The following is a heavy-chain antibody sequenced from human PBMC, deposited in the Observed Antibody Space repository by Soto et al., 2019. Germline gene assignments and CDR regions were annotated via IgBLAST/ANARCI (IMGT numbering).Heavy chain of an antibody. CDR3: AKDRLRDYGNFFYGMDV. V-gene: IGHV3-30*18. Sequence: QVQLVESGGGVVQPVRSLRLSCAASGFTFRSNAMYWVRQAPGKGLEWVAVLSYDGSEEYYADSVKGRFTISRDNSKNTLYLQMNELRAEDTAVYYCAKDRLRDYGNFFYGMDVWGQGTTVTVSS. D-gene: IGHD4-17*01. CDR2: LSYDGSEE. J-gene: IGHJ6*02. CDR1: GFTFRSNA.